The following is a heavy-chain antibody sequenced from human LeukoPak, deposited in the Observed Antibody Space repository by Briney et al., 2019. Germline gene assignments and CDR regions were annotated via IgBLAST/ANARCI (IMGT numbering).Heavy chain of an antibody. J-gene: IGHJ6*02. D-gene: IGHD3-10*01. CDR3: AKVPYPDYGSWRPPFMDV. V-gene: IGHV3-23*01. CDR1: GFTFSNCA. Sequence: PGGSLRLSCAASGFTFSNCALSWVRQAPGKGLEWVSTISDTSTNTYYADSVTGRFTISRDNSMNTLYLQMNSLRAEDTAIYFCAKVPYPDYGSWRPPFMDVWGQGTTVAVSS. CDR2: ISDTSTNT.